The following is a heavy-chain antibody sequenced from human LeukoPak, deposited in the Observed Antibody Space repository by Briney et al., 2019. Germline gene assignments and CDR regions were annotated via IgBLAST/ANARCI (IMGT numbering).Heavy chain of an antibody. Sequence: GGSLRLSCEASGFSFRDHWMNWVRRAPGKGLEWVASINRDGIPRYNVGSVKGRFTISRDTARNSLYLQLTSLRADDSSVYYCARGSNYVDCVDFLDYWGQGTLVTVSS. CDR1: GFSFRDHW. V-gene: IGHV3-7*04. D-gene: IGHD3-9*01. CDR3: ARGSNYVDCVDFLDY. CDR2: INRDGIPR. J-gene: IGHJ4*02.